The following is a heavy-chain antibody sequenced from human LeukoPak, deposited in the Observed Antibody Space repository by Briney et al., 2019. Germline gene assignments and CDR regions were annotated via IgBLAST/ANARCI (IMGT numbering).Heavy chain of an antibody. J-gene: IGHJ4*02. V-gene: IGHV4-39*01. CDR1: GGSISRSSSY. CDR3: ARRLYSSSWPFDY. CDR2: IYYSEST. Sequence: SETLSLTCTVSGGSISRSSSYWGWIRQPPGKGLEWIGSIYYSESTYYSPSLKSRVSISVDTSKNQFSLKLSSVTAAATAVYYCARRLYSSSWPFDYWGQGTLVIVSS. D-gene: IGHD6-13*01.